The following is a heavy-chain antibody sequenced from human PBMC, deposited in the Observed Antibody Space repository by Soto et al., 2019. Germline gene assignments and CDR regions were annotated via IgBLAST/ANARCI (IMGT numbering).Heavy chain of an antibody. CDR1: GGSISSYY. CDR3: ARHSRYFDRTYDY. CDR2: IYYSGST. Sequence: TSETLSLTCTVSGGSISSYYWSWIRQPPGKGLEWIGYIYYSGSTNYNPSLKSRVTISVDTSKNQFSLKLSSVTAADTAVYYCARHSRYFDRTYDYWGQGTLVTVSS. D-gene: IGHD3-9*01. J-gene: IGHJ4*02. V-gene: IGHV4-59*08.